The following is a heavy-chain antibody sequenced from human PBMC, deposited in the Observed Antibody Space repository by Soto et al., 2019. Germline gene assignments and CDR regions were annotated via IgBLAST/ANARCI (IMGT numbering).Heavy chain of an antibody. D-gene: IGHD2-8*01. CDR1: GFTFSSYA. CDR2: ISYDGSNK. V-gene: IGHV3-30-3*01. Sequence: PGGSLRLSCAASGFTFSSYAMHWVRQAPGKGLEWVAVISYDGSNKYYADSVKGRFTISRDNGKDTLYLQMNSLRAEDTAVFYCARDFNGVWYWGQGTLVPVSS. J-gene: IGHJ4*02. CDR3: ARDFNGVWY.